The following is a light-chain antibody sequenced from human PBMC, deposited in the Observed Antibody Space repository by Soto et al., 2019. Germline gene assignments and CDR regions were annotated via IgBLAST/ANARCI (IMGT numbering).Light chain of an antibody. J-gene: IGKJ1*01. CDR1: QSISSW. V-gene: IGKV1-5*03. CDR2: KAS. CDR3: HQSNSYLTWT. Sequence: DIQMTQSPSTLSASVGDRVTITCRASQSISSWLAWYQQKPGKAPKLLIYKASSLESGVPSRFSGSGSGTEFTLTISSLQPADFATYYCHQSNSYLTWTFGQGTKVEIK.